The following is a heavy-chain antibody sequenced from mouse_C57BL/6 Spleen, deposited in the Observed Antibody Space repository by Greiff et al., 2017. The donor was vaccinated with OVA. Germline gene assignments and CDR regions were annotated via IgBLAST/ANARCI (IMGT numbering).Heavy chain of an antibody. Sequence: EVQRVESEGGLVQPGSSMKLSCTASGFTFSDYYMAWVRQVPEKGLEWVANINYDGSSTYYLDSLKSRFIISRDNAKNILYLQMSSLKSEDTATYYCARGDYGSSYAMDYWGQGTSVTVSS. CDR1: GFTFSDYY. CDR2: INYDGSST. D-gene: IGHD1-1*01. V-gene: IGHV5-16*01. J-gene: IGHJ4*01. CDR3: ARGDYGSSYAMDY.